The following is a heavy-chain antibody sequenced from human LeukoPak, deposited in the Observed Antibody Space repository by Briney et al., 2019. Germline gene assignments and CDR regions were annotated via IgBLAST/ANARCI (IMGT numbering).Heavy chain of an antibody. D-gene: IGHD3-16*01. J-gene: IGHJ4*02. CDR1: GGTFSSYA. V-gene: IGHV1-69*06. CDR3: ARPRTAYVWGSYDY. Sequence: SVKVSCKASGGTFSSYAISWVRQAPGQGLEWMGGIIPIFGTANYAQKFQGRVTITADKSTSTACMELSSLRSEDTAVYYCARPRTAYVWGSYDYWGQGTLVTVSS. CDR2: IIPIFGTA.